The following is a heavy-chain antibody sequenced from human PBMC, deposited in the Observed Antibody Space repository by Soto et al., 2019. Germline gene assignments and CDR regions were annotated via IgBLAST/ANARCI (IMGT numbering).Heavy chain of an antibody. Sequence: QVQLVQSGAEVKKPGASVKVSCKASGYTFTTYGITWVRQAPGQGLEWMGGISAYNGNTNYAQKFQGRVTMTTDTSTTTAYMELRSLRSDDTAVYYCARDLYYGSGGYRWCDPWGQGTLVTVSS. CDR1: GYTFTTYG. CDR3: ARDLYYGSGGYRWCDP. D-gene: IGHD3-10*01. J-gene: IGHJ5*02. V-gene: IGHV1-18*04. CDR2: ISAYNGNT.